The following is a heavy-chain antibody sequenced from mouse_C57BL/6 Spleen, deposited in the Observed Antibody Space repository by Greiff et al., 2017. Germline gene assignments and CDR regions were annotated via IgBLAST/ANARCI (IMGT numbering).Heavy chain of an antibody. V-gene: IGHV1-64*01. J-gene: IGHJ2*01. CDR1: GYTFTSYW. Sequence: VQLQQPGAELVKPGASVKLSCKASGYTFTSYWMHWVKQRTGQGLEWIGMIHPDSGSTNNNEKFKSKATLTVDKSSSTAYMQLSSLTSEDSAVYYCASGYYGSSYDYWGQGTTLTVSS. CDR3: ASGYYGSSYDY. D-gene: IGHD1-1*01. CDR2: IHPDSGST.